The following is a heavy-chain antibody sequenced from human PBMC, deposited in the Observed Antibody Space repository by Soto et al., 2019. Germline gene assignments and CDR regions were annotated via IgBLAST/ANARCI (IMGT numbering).Heavy chain of an antibody. Sequence: QVQLQESGPGLVKPSQTLSLTCTVSGGSISSGGDYWSWLRQPPGEGLEWIGYIYQSGNTDYKPSLERRVTMSVTKSKNQFTLNFTPVTAAETAVYYCARQRFCSNTSSSGRGIMGFDPWGRGTLVTVSS. CDR3: ARQRFCSNTSSSGRGIMGFDP. CDR2: IYQSGNT. D-gene: IGHD2-2*01. J-gene: IGHJ5*02. CDR1: GGSISSGGDY. V-gene: IGHV4-31*03.